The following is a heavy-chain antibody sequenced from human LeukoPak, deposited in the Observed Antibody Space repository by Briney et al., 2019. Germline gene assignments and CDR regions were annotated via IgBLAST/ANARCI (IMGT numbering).Heavy chain of an antibody. Sequence: PSETLSLTCTVSGGSISSYYWSWIRQPAGKGLEWIGRIYTSGSTIYNPSLKSRVTMSVDTSKNQFSLKLSSVTAADTAVYYCARERGFWSGYYIKGDYYFDYWGQGTLVTVSS. J-gene: IGHJ4*02. V-gene: IGHV4-4*07. CDR3: ARERGFWSGYYIKGDYYFDY. D-gene: IGHD3-3*01. CDR1: GGSISSYY. CDR2: IYTSGST.